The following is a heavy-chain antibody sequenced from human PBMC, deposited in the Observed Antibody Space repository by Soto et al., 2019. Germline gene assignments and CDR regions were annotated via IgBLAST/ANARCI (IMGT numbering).Heavy chain of an antibody. CDR2: IWYDGSNK. CDR3: ARKYCSGGSCYSDPFQH. J-gene: IGHJ1*01. Sequence: QAQLVESGGGVVQPGRSLRLSCAASGFNFSSFGMHWVRQAPGKGLEWVAVIWYDGSNKYYADSVKGRFTISRDNSKNTLYLQMNSLRAEDTAVYYCARKYCSGGSCYSDPFQHWGQGTLVTVSS. CDR1: GFNFSSFG. V-gene: IGHV3-33*01. D-gene: IGHD2-15*01.